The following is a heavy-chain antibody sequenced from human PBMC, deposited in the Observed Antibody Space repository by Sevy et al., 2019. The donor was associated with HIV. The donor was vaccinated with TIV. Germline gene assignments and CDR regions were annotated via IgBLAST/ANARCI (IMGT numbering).Heavy chain of an antibody. CDR2: IYHSGNT. CDR3: SRDGGTMTTPGAFDI. Sequence: SETLSLTCAVSGGSIRSGVYSWNWIRQPPGKGLECIGYIYHSGNTYYNPSLKGRVTISIDTSKNQFSLKMSSVTAADTAIYYCSRDGGTMTTPGAFDIWGQGAMVTVSS. D-gene: IGHD4-17*01. V-gene: IGHV4-30-2*01. J-gene: IGHJ3*02. CDR1: GGSIRSGVYS.